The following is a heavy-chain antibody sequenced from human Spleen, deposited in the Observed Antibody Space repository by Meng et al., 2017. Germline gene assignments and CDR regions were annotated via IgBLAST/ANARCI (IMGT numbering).Heavy chain of an antibody. CDR3: TRARVAGPYYYGMDV. D-gene: IGHD6-19*01. CDR2: IRSKAYGGTT. V-gene: IGHV3-49*03. Sequence: GGSLRLSCTASGFTFGDYAMSWFRQAPGKGLEWVGFIRSKAYGGTTEYAASVKGRFTISRDDSKSIAYLQMNSLKTEDTAVYYCTRARVAGPYYYGMDVWGQGTTVTGSS. J-gene: IGHJ6*02. CDR1: GFTFGDYA.